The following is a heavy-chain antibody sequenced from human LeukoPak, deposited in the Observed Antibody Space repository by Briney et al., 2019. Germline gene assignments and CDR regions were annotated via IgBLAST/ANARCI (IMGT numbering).Heavy chain of an antibody. CDR1: GFTFSSYT. J-gene: IGHJ4*02. CDR2: ITITGGNT. D-gene: IGHD3-9*01. V-gene: IGHV3-64D*06. CDR3: VIVRGYFDSSGTDY. Sequence: GGSLRLSCSASGFTFSSYTVHWVRQAPGKGLEFVSAITITGGNTYYADSVTGRFTLSRDNSKNTLYLQMSSLRAEDTAVYYCVIVRGYFDSSGTDYWGQGTLVTVSS.